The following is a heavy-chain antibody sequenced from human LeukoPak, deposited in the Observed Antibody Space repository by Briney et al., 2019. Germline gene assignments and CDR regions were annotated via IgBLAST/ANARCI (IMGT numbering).Heavy chain of an antibody. CDR3: ARDYSSGWYDY. CDR2: IYSGGST. V-gene: IGHV3-66*01. D-gene: IGHD6-19*01. CDR1: GFTVSSNY. Sequence: GGSLRLSCAASGFTVSSNYMSWVRQAPGKGLEWVSVIYSGGSTYYADSVKGRFTISRDNSKNTLYLQMNSLRAKDTAVYYCARDYSSGWYDYWGQGTLVTVSS. J-gene: IGHJ4*02.